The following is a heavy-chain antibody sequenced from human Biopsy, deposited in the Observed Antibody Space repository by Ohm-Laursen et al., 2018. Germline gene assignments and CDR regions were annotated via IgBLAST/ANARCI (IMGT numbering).Heavy chain of an antibody. J-gene: IGHJ6*02. D-gene: IGHD7-27*01. Sequence: SVKVSCKASGDSFDTFGISWVRQAPGQGLEWMGGIIPIFGTTHYAQKFQGRLTITADESTATAYMDLTSLTSEDTATYFCARDHGDRNSVTPVNYCVYGMDVWGQGTTLTVSS. CDR3: ARDHGDRNSVTPVNYCVYGMDV. CDR2: IIPIFGTT. V-gene: IGHV1-69*13. CDR1: GDSFDTFG.